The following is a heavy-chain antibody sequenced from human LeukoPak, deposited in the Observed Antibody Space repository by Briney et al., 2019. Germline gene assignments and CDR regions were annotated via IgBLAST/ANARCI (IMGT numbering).Heavy chain of an antibody. V-gene: IGHV4-39*01. CDR2: IHYSGST. Sequence: SETLSLTCTVSGGSFASGGYYWSWVRQPPGKGLEWIATIHYSGSTYYNAPLKSRVTISVDTSKNQFSLKLSSVTAAGTAVYYCARYVAVTTKYYFDYWGQGTLVTVSS. CDR3: ARYVAVTTKYYFDY. J-gene: IGHJ4*02. D-gene: IGHD2-21*02. CDR1: GGSFASGGYY.